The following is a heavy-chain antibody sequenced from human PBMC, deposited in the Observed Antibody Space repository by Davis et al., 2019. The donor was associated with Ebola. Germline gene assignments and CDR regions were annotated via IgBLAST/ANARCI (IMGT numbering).Heavy chain of an antibody. CDR3: AREGPIAAAGTGFDY. V-gene: IGHV3-9*01. Sequence: PGGSLRLSCAASGFTFDDYAMHWVRQAPGKGLEWVSGISWNSGRIGYADSVKGRFTISRDNAKNSLYLQMNSLRAEDTAVYYCAREGPIAAAGTGFDYWGQGTLVTVSS. J-gene: IGHJ4*02. D-gene: IGHD6-13*01. CDR2: ISWNSGRI. CDR1: GFTFDDYA.